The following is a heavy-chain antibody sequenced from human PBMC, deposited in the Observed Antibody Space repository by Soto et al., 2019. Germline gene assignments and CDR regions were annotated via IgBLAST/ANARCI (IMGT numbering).Heavy chain of an antibody. V-gene: IGHV1-18*01. D-gene: IGHD1-1*01. CDR1: GYTFGNFG. Sequence: ASVKVSCKASGYTFGNFGISWVRQAPGQGLEWMGWISAYNRYPTYAQKFQGRVTITADESTSTAYMELSSLRSEDTAVYYCARGGTAGISWGQGTLVTVSS. CDR3: ARGGTAGIS. CDR2: ISAYNRYP. J-gene: IGHJ4*02.